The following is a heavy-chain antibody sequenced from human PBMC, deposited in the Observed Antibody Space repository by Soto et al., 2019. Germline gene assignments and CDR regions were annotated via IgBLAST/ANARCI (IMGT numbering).Heavy chain of an antibody. D-gene: IGHD2-2*01. Sequence: SVRVSCKASGGTFSSYAISWVRQAPGQGLEWMGGIIPIFGTANYAQKFQGRVTITADESTSTAYMELSSLRSEDTAVYYCARDASRGCSSTSCKGGNWFDPWGQGTLVTVSS. CDR1: GGTFSSYA. V-gene: IGHV1-69*13. J-gene: IGHJ5*02. CDR2: IIPIFGTA. CDR3: ARDASRGCSSTSCKGGNWFDP.